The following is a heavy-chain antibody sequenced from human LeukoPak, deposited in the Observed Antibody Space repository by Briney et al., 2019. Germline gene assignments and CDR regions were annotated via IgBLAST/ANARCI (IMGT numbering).Heavy chain of an antibody. V-gene: IGHV3-64D*06. J-gene: IGHJ4*02. CDR1: GFTFSSYA. CDR2: ISSNGRNT. D-gene: IGHD2-2*01. CDR3: VRRDIPSCYDY. Sequence: GGSLRLSCSASGFTFSSYAMHWVRQAPGKGLEFVSAISSNGRNTYYADSVKDRFTMSRDNSKNTLYLQMSSLRVEDTAVYYCVRRDIPSCYDYWGQGTLVTVSS.